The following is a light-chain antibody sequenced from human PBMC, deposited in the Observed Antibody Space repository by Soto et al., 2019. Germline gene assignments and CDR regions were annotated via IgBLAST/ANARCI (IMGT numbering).Light chain of an antibody. J-gene: IGKJ3*01. Sequence: DIQMTQSPSSLSASVGDRVTITCRASQGICNDLDWYQQQPGKAPGRLIYSASSLQSGVPSRFSGSGSGTQFTLTVRSLQDADFATYYCLQYSTSPLPFGPGTKV. V-gene: IGKV1-17*01. CDR3: LQYSTSPLP. CDR2: SAS. CDR1: QGICND.